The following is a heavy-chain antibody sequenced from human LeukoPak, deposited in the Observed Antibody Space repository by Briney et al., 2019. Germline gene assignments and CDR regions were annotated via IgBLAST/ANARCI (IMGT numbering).Heavy chain of an antibody. D-gene: IGHD4-11*01. V-gene: IGHV1-18*01. Sequence: GASVKVSCKASGYTFRSYGISWVRQAPGQGLVWMGWISAYNGNIIYAQKLQGRVTMTTDTYTSTAYMELRSLRSDDTAVYYCARDPGYSKYYYYYMDVWGKGTTVTVSS. J-gene: IGHJ6*03. CDR3: ARDPGYSKYYYYYMDV. CDR1: GYTFRSYG. CDR2: ISAYNGNI.